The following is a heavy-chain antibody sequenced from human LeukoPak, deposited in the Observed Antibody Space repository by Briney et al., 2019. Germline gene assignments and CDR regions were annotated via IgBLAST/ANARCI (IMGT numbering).Heavy chain of an antibody. D-gene: IGHD2-21*01. CDR2: INPNSGGT. J-gene: IGHJ4*02. Sequence: GASVKVSCKASGYTFTGYYMHWVRQAPGQGLEWMGWINPNSGGTNYAQKFQGRVTMTRDTSISTAYMELSRLRSDDTAVYYCARGPIYCGGDCYYFDYWGQGTLVTVSS. V-gene: IGHV1-2*02. CDR3: ARGPIYCGGDCYYFDY. CDR1: GYTFTGYY.